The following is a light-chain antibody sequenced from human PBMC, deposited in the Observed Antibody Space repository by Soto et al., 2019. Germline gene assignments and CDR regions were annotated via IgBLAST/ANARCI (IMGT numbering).Light chain of an antibody. Sequence: VLTQSPGTLSLSPGERATLSCRASQSVSSSNLAWYQKKPGQAPRVLIYGASTRATSIPDRFSGSGSGSDFTLTISRLEPEDFAVYYCQQYDSPPYTCGQGTNLEIK. CDR2: GAS. CDR1: QSVSSSN. CDR3: QQYDSPPYT. J-gene: IGKJ2*01. V-gene: IGKV3-20*01.